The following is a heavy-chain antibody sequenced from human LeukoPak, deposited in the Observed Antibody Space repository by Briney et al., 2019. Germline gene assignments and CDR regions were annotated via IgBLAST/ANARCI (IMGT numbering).Heavy chain of an antibody. D-gene: IGHD3-3*01. J-gene: IGHJ4*02. CDR2: ISAYNGNT. V-gene: IGHV1-18*01. CDR1: GYTFTSYG. Sequence: GASVKVSCKASGYTFTSYGISWVRQAPGQGLEWMGWISAYNGNTNYAQKLQGRATMTTDTSTSTAYMELRSLRSDDTAVYYCARDSRGYFWSGPRFDYWGQGTLVTVSS. CDR3: ARDSRGYFWSGPRFDY.